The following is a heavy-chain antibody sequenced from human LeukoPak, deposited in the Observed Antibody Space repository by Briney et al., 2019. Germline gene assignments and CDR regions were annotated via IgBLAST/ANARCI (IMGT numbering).Heavy chain of an antibody. CDR1: GGSISGGSYY. Sequence: SETLSLTCTVSGGSISGGSYYWSWIRQPAGKGLEWIGRIYISGSTNYNPSLKSRVTMSVDTSKNQFSLKLSSVTAADTAVYYCVRDSRIAVAGTYYYYYMDVWGKGTTVTISS. V-gene: IGHV4-61*02. CDR2: IYISGST. D-gene: IGHD6-19*01. CDR3: VRDSRIAVAGTYYYYYMDV. J-gene: IGHJ6*03.